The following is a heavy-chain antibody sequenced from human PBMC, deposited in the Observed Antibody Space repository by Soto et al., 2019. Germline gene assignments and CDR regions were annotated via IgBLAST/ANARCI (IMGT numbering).Heavy chain of an antibody. CDR3: ARGYLDYYGSGSYPATFVYYYYYGMDV. J-gene: IGHJ6*02. V-gene: IGHV3-33*01. CDR1: GFIFSRYG. D-gene: IGHD3-10*01. CDR2: IWYDGSNK. Sequence: PGGSLRLSCAVSGFIFSRYGIRWVRQAPGKGLEWVAVIWYDGSNKYYADSVKGRFTISRDNSKNTLYLQMNSLRAEDTAVYYCARGYLDYYGSGSYPATFVYYYYYGMDVWGQGTTVTVSS.